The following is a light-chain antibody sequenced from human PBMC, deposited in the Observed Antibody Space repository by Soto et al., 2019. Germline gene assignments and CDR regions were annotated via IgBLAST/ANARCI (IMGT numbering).Light chain of an antibody. J-gene: IGLJ2*01. CDR1: KLGNKY. V-gene: IGLV3-1*01. CDR2: QDS. CDR3: QAWDSSTVV. Sequence: YELTQPPSVSVSPGQTASITCSGDKLGNKYACWYQQKPGQSPVLVIYQDSKRPSGIPERFSGSNSGNTATLTISGTQTMDEADYYCQAWDSSTVVFGGGTKLTVL.